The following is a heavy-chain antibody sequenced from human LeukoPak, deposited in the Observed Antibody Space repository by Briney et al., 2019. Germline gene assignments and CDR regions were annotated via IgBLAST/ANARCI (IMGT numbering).Heavy chain of an antibody. D-gene: IGHD7-27*01. CDR1: GGTFTSYA. CDR2: IIPIFGTA. V-gene: IGHV1-69*05. J-gene: IGHJ5*02. Sequence: SVKLSCKASGGTFTSYAISRVREAPGQGKEWKGGIIPIFGTANYAQMFQRRVTITTDESTSTAYMELSSLRSEDTAVYYCARHGDPLIDWFDPWGQGTLVTVSS. CDR3: ARHGDPLIDWFDP.